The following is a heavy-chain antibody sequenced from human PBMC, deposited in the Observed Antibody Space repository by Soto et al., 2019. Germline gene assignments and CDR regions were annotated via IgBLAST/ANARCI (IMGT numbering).Heavy chain of an antibody. D-gene: IGHD6-13*01. J-gene: IGHJ6*02. V-gene: IGHV3-9*01. CDR3: AKGDSSSFYYGMDV. CDR2: ISWNSGSI. CDR1: GFTFDDYA. Sequence: DVQLVESGGGLVQPDRSLRLSCAASGFTFDDYAMHWVRQAPGKGLEWVSGISWNSGSIGYADSVKGRFTISRDNAKNSLYLQMNSLRAEDTALYYCAKGDSSSFYYGMDVWGQGTTVTVSS.